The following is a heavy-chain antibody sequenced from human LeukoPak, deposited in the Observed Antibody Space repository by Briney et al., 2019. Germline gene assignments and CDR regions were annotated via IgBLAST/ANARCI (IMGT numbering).Heavy chain of an antibody. CDR2: INHSGST. CDR3: ARGMGIAAAGTADFDY. CDR1: GGSFSGYY. J-gene: IGHJ4*02. V-gene: IGHV4-34*01. D-gene: IGHD6-13*01. Sequence: PSETLSLTCAVYGGSFSGYYWSWIRQPPGKGLEWIGEINHSGSTNYNPSLKSRVTISVDTSKNQFSLKLSSVTAADTAAYYCARGMGIAAAGTADFDYWGQGTLVTVSS.